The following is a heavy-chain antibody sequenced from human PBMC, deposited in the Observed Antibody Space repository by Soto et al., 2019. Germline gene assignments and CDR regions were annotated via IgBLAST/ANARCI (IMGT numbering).Heavy chain of an antibody. CDR1: GFTFSTYW. CDR3: ARDGSGSSGYYYGMDV. Sequence: EVQLVESGGGLVQPGGSLRLSCAASGFTFSTYWMSWVRQAPGIGLEWVANIKQDGSDKYYVDSVKGRFTISRDNAKNSLNLQMNSLRAEDTAVYYCARDGSGSSGYYYGMDVWGQGTTVTVSS. J-gene: IGHJ6*02. CDR2: IKQDGSDK. V-gene: IGHV3-7*05. D-gene: IGHD3-22*01.